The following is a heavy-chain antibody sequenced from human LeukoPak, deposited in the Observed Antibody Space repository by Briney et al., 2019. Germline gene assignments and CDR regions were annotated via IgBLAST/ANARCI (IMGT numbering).Heavy chain of an antibody. Sequence: PSETLSLTCAVSGGSISSSNWWSWVRQPPGKGLEWIGEIYHSGSTNYNPSLKSRVTISVDKSKNQFSLKLSSVTAADTAVYYCARLDSSGYYPTFDYWGQGTLVTVSS. CDR3: ARLDSSGYYPTFDY. CDR2: IYHSGST. CDR1: GGSISSSNW. V-gene: IGHV4-4*02. J-gene: IGHJ4*02. D-gene: IGHD3-22*01.